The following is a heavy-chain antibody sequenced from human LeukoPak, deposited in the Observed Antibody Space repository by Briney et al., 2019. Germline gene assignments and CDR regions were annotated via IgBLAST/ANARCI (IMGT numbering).Heavy chain of an antibody. CDR3: ARYAGNGYDFWSGYFDY. V-gene: IGHV4-4*08. CDR1: GGSISSYY. J-gene: IGHJ4*02. CDR2: IYTSGST. D-gene: IGHD3-3*01. Sequence: SETLSLTCTVSGGSISSYYWSWIRQPPGKGLEWIGRIYTSGSTNYNPSLKSRVTISVDTSKNQFSLKLSSVTAADTAVYYCARYAGNGYDFWSGYFDYWGQGTLVTVSS.